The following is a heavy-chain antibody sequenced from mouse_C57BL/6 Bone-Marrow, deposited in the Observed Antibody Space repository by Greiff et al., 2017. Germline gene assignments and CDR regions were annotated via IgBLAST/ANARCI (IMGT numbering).Heavy chain of an antibody. D-gene: IGHD2-4*01. V-gene: IGHV14-4*01. CDR3: TTGGLRRRAGFAY. CDR1: GFNIKDDY. J-gene: IGHJ3*01. CDR2: IDPENGDN. Sequence: VQLKESGAELVRPGASVKLSCTASGFNIKDDYMHWVKQRPEQGLEWIGWIDPENGDNEYASKFQGKATITADTSSNTAYLQLSSLTSEDTAVYYCTTGGLRRRAGFAYWGQGTLVTVSA.